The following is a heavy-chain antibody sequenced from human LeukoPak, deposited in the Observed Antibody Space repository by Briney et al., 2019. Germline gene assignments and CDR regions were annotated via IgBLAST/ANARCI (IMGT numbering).Heavy chain of an antibody. CDR2: INKDGGEK. CDR3: VKDSPPRYSGSPPAY. Sequence: GGSLRLSCAASGFTFSSYWMSWVRQAPGKGLEWVANINKDGGEKYYVDSVKGRFTISRDNAKNSLYLQMNSLRADDTAMYYCVKDSPPRYSGSPPAYWGQGTLVTVSS. V-gene: IGHV3-7*03. CDR1: GFTFSSYW. J-gene: IGHJ4*02. D-gene: IGHD1-26*01.